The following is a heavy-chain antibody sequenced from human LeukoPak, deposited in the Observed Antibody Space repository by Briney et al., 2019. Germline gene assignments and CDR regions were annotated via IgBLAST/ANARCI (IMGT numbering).Heavy chain of an antibody. CDR1: GFTFTSSA. CDR3: APVQYYDFWSGYPPDAFDI. D-gene: IGHD3-3*01. CDR2: IVVGSGNT. J-gene: IGHJ3*02. Sequence: HRASVKVSCKASGFTFTSSAMQWVRQARGQRLEWIGWIVVGSGNTNYAQKFQERVTITRDMSTSTAYMELSSLRSEDTAVYYCAPVQYYDFWSGYPPDAFDIWGQGTMVTVSS. V-gene: IGHV1-58*02.